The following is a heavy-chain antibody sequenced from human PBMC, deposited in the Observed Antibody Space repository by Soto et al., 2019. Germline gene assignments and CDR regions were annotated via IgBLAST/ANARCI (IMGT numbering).Heavy chain of an antibody. D-gene: IGHD1-26*01. V-gene: IGHV3-23*01. CDR3: AKGRIVGATSFDY. J-gene: IGHJ4*02. Sequence: EVQVLESGGGLVQPGGSLRLSCAASGFTFASYPMSWVRQAPGQGLEWVSAVSGSGDSTYYADSVKGRFTISRDSSKNTLYLQMNSLRVEDMAVYYCAKGRIVGATSFDYWGQGALVTVSS. CDR2: VSGSGDST. CDR1: GFTFASYP.